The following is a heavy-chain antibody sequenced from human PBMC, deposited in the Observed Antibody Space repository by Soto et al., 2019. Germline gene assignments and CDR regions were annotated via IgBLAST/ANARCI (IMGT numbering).Heavy chain of an antibody. J-gene: IGHJ2*01. CDR2: ISSSSSYI. CDR1: GFTFSSYS. V-gene: IGHV3-21*01. D-gene: IGHD3-22*01. CDR3: ASAPTYYYDRFDL. Sequence: EVQLVESGGGLVKPGGSLRLSCAASGFTFSSYSMNWVRQAPGKGLEWVSSISSSSSYIYYADSVKGRFTISRDNAKNSLYLQMNSLRDEDTAVYYCASAPTYYYDRFDLWGRGTLVTVSS.